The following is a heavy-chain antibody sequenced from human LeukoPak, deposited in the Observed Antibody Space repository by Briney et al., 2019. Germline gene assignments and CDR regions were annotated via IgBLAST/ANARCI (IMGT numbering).Heavy chain of an antibody. D-gene: IGHD3-10*01. J-gene: IGHJ6*03. CDR2: INPNSGGT. V-gene: IGHV1-2*02. Sequence: ASVKVSCKASGYTFTGYYMHWVRQAPGQGLEWMGWINPNSGGTNSAQKFQGRVTMTRDTSISTAYMELSRLRSDDTAVYYCATTMVRGVIRPYYYYYMDVWGKGTTVTISS. CDR1: GYTFTGYY. CDR3: ATTMVRGVIRPYYYYYMDV.